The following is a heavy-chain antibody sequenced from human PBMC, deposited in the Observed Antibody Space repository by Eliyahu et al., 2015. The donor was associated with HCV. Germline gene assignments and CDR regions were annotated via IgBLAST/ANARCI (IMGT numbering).Heavy chain of an antibody. CDR1: GASITSPNYF. V-gene: IGHV4-31*03. Sequence: QVQLQESGPGLVKPSQTLSLTCXVSGASITSPNYFWSWIRQFPGKGLQWMGFIYNSGSTYYNPSLKSRLTMSVDTPNNQFSLRLTSVTAADTAVYYCARDDHGDYLFDYWGLGTLVTVSS. J-gene: IGHJ4*02. CDR2: IYNSGST. D-gene: IGHD4-17*01. CDR3: ARDDHGDYLFDY.